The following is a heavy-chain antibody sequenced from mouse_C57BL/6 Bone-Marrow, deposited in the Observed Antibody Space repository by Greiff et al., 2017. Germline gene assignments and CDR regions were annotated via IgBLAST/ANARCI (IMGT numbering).Heavy chain of an antibody. CDR2: IHPNSGST. V-gene: IGHV1-64*01. CDR1: GYTFTSYW. Sequence: QVQLQQSGAELVKPGASVKLSCKASGYTFTSYWMHWVKQRPGQGLEWIGMIHPNSGSTNYNEKFKSKATLTVDKSSSTAYMQLSSLTSEDSAVYYCARDSSNYEAMDYWGRGTSVTVSS. D-gene: IGHD2-5*01. CDR3: ARDSSNYEAMDY. J-gene: IGHJ4*01.